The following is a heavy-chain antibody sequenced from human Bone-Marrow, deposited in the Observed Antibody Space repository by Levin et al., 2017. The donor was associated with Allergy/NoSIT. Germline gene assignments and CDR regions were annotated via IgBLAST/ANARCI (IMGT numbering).Heavy chain of an antibody. CDR3: SKEIQGGLDY. CDR1: GFTFSDAW. CDR2: IKSKTDGGTT. V-gene: IGHV3-15*01. D-gene: IGHD5-18*01. Sequence: GGSLRLSCAASGFTFSDAWMSWVRQAPGKGLEWVGRIKSKTDGGTTDYAAPVKGRFTISRDDSQDTLYLQMNSLKTEDTAVYYCSKEIQGGLDYWGQGTLVTVSS. J-gene: IGHJ4*02.